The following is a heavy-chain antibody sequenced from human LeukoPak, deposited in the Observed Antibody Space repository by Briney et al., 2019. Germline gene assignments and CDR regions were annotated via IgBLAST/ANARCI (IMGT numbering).Heavy chain of an antibody. CDR1: GGSISSSSYY. Sequence: SETLSLTCTVSGGSISSSSYYWGWIRQPPGKGLEWIGSIYYSGGTYYNPSLKSRVTISVDTSKNQFSLKLSSVTAADTAVYYCARRIDSSGYYFDYWGQGTLVTVSS. CDR3: ARRIDSSGYYFDY. J-gene: IGHJ4*02. D-gene: IGHD3-22*01. V-gene: IGHV4-39*01. CDR2: IYYSGGT.